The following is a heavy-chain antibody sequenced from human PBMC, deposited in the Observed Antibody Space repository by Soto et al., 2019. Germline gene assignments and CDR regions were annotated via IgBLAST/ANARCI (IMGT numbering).Heavy chain of an antibody. V-gene: IGHV1-8*01. D-gene: IGHD1-26*01. CDR2: MNPNSANT. J-gene: IGHJ4*02. Sequence: QVHLVQSGAEVRKPGASVKVSCKASGYTFTSYDIGWVRQATGQGLEWMGWMNPNSANTGYAQKFQGRVTMTGDTSIGTAYMELNSLTSEDTAVYYCVRAIRDQLLSDYWGQGTLVTVSS. CDR1: GYTFTSYD. CDR3: VRAIRDQLLSDY.